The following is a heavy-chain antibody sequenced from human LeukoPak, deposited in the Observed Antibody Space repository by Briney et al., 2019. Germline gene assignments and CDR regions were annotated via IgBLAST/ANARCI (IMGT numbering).Heavy chain of an antibody. CDR2: ICWNSRII. V-gene: IGHV3-9*01. J-gene: IGHJ4*02. Sequence: GGSLRLSCAASGFIFDDYAMYCVREAPGKGLEWVSGICWNSRIIDYADSVKGRFTISRDNAKTSLFLQMNSLTTDDTAFYYCARLTGAASGTYYFDFWGQGTLVTVSS. CDR1: GFIFDDYA. D-gene: IGHD1-26*01. CDR3: ARLTGAASGTYYFDF.